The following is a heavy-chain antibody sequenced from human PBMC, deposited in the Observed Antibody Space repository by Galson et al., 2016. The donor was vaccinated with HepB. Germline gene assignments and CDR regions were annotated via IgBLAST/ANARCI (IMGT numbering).Heavy chain of an antibody. D-gene: IGHD7-27*01. CDR1: GGTFSNYT. V-gene: IGHV1-69*06. CDR2: IIPIFGTA. Sequence: SVKVSCKASGGTFSNYTINWVRQAPGQGLEWMGGIIPIFGTANYAQKFQGRVTITADTSTSAAYMELSSLRSEDTAVYYCARKATGEGLDYWGQGTLVTVSS. CDR3: ARKATGEGLDY. J-gene: IGHJ4*02.